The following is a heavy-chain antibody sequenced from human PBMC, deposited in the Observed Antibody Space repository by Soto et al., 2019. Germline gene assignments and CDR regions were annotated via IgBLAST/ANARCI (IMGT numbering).Heavy chain of an antibody. J-gene: IGHJ4*02. D-gene: IGHD4-17*01. Sequence: ASVKVSCKASGYTFTSYGISWVRQAPGQGLEWMGWISAYNGNKNYAQKLQGRVTMTTDTSTSTAYMELRSLRSDDTAVYYCARDDYGEKFFDYWGQGTLVTVSS. CDR3: ARDDYGEKFFDY. CDR1: GYTFTSYG. V-gene: IGHV1-18*01. CDR2: ISAYNGNK.